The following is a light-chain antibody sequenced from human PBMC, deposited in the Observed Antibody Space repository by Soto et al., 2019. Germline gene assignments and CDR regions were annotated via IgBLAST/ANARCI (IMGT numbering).Light chain of an antibody. Sequence: EIVMTQSPATLSVSPGERATLSCRASQSVSSNLAWYQQKPGQAPRLLIYGASTRATGIPARFSGSRSGTEFTLTISSLQSEDFAVYYCQQYYNWPPTFGQGTLLEIK. CDR3: QQYYNWPPT. V-gene: IGKV3-15*01. CDR1: QSVSSN. J-gene: IGKJ5*01. CDR2: GAS.